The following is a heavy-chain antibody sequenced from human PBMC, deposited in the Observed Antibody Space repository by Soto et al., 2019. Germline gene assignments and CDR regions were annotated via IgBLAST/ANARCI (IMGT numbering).Heavy chain of an antibody. CDR2: ISSSGSTI. CDR1: RFTFSRYE. V-gene: IGHV3-48*03. J-gene: IGHJ6*02. Sequence: GGSPRLSSAASRFTFSRYEMNWVRQARGKGLEWVSYISSSGSTIYYADSVKGRFTISRDNAKNSLYLQMNSLRAEDTAVYYCARFLGMVRGYYYYGMDVCRQGTTVTVSS. CDR3: ARFLGMVRGYYYYGMDV. D-gene: IGHD3-10*01.